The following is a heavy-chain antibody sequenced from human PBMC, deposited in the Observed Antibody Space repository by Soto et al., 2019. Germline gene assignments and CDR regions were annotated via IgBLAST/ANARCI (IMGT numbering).Heavy chain of an antibody. CDR1: GFTFRSYN. CDR3: ARGGTIAVTTIGDY. V-gene: IGHV3-48*02. D-gene: IGHD5-12*01. CDR2: ISSSSSTI. J-gene: IGHJ4*01. Sequence: DVQLVESGGGLVQPGGSLRLSCAASGFTFRSYNMNWVRQAPGKGLDWLSYISSSSSTIYYADSVKGRFPISRDNAKNSLYLQMNSLRDDDTAMYYCARGGTIAVTTIGDYWGQGTLVTVSS.